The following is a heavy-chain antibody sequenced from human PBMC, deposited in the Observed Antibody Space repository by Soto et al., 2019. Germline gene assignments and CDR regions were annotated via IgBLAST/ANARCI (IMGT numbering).Heavy chain of an antibody. V-gene: IGHV4-34*01. Sequence: SETLSLTCAVYGGSFSGYYWSWIRQPPGKGLEWMGGINHSGSTNYNPSLKSRVTISVDTSKNQFSLKLSSVTAADTAVYYCASARGEYCSSTSCFNDYGDYGVYYGMDVWGQGTTVTVSS. CDR3: ASARGEYCSSTSCFNDYGDYGVYYGMDV. D-gene: IGHD2-2*01. CDR1: GGSFSGYY. CDR2: INHSGST. J-gene: IGHJ6*02.